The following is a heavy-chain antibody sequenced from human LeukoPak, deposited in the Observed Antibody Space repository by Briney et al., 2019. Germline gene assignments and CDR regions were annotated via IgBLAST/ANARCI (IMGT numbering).Heavy chain of an antibody. V-gene: IGHV1-69*04. CDR3: ARARTMITFGGVRHAFDI. CDR1: GGRFSSYA. D-gene: IGHD3-16*01. Sequence: SVKVSCKASGGRFSSYAFNWVRQAPGQGLEWVGRIIPLLGITNHAQKLQGRVTVTADTATNTAYMELSSLIPDDTAVYYCARARTMITFGGVRHAFDIWGQGTLVTVSS. CDR2: IIPLLGIT. J-gene: IGHJ3*02.